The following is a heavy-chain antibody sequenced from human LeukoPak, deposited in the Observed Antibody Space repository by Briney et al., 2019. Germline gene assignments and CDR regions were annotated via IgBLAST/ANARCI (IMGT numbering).Heavy chain of an antibody. D-gene: IGHD6-25*01. CDR1: GGSISSSSYY. CDR3: ASSDHNYGYSSVLETDY. V-gene: IGHV4-39*01. Sequence: PSETLSLTCTVSGGSISSSSYYWGWIRQPPGKGLEWIGSIYYSGSTYYNPSLKSRVTISVDTSKNQFSLKLSSVTAADTAVYYCASSDHNYGYSSVLETDYWGQGTLVTVSS. J-gene: IGHJ4*02. CDR2: IYYSGST.